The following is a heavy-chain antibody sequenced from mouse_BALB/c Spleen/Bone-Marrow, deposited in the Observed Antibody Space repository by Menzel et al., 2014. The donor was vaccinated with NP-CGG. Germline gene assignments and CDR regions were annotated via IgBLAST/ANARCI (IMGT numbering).Heavy chain of an antibody. CDR2: IDPANGNT. Sequence: EVQLQQSGAELVKPGASVKLSCTASGFNIKDTYMHWVKQRPERGLEWIGRIDPANGNTKYDPKFQDKATITADTSSNTAYLQLSSLTSEDTAVYHCALYYYGSSGFAYWGQGTLVTVSA. CDR3: ALYYYGSSGFAY. CDR1: GFNIKDTY. D-gene: IGHD1-1*01. V-gene: IGHV14-3*02. J-gene: IGHJ3*01.